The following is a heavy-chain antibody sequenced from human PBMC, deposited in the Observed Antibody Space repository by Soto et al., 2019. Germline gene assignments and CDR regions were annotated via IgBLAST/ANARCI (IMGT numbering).Heavy chain of an antibody. D-gene: IGHD2-2*01. CDR3: ATSSPRVAGFDP. J-gene: IGHJ5*02. CDR1: GGSIHSYY. Sequence: PSETLSLTCTVSGGSIHSYYWGWIRQPPGKGLEWIGYIHYSGSTNYNPSLKSRVTISVGTPKNQFSLKVNSMTAADTAVYYCATSSPRVAGFDPWGQGTLVTVS. CDR2: IHYSGST. V-gene: IGHV4-59*01.